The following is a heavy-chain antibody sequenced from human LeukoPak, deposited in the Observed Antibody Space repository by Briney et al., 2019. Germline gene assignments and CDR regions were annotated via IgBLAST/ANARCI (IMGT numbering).Heavy chain of an antibody. V-gene: IGHV3-23*01. CDR3: ARDTVTTFRFRDYYYYGMDV. Sequence: GGSLRLSCAASGFTFSNYAMNWVRQAPGKGLEWVSLISGSTGSTYYADSVKGRFSISRDNSKNTVYLQMNSLRAEDTAVYYCARDTVTTFRFRDYYYYGMDVWGQGTTVTVSS. J-gene: IGHJ6*02. D-gene: IGHD4-17*01. CDR1: GFTFSNYA. CDR2: ISGSTGST.